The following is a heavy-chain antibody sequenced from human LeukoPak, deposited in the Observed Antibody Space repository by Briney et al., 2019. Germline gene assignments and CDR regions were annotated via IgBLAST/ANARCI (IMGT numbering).Heavy chain of an antibody. J-gene: IGHJ4*02. V-gene: IGHV3-23*01. CDR2: IIGSGDTT. D-gene: IGHD3-16*01. CDR3: AKDSGSSAYLPLNY. Sequence: GGSLRLSCAASGFTFSSYSMNWVRQAPGKGLEWVSAIIGSGDTTYYAGSVKGRFTISRDNSKNTLYLQMNSLRAEDTAVYYCAKDSGSSAYLPLNYWGQGTLVTVSS. CDR1: GFTFSSYS.